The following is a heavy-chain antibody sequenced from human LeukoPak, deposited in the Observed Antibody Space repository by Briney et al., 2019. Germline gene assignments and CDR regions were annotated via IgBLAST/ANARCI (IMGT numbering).Heavy chain of an antibody. Sequence: SETLSLTCTVSGYSISSGYYWGWIRQPPGKGLEWIGSIYHSGSTHYNPSLKSRVTISVDTSKNQFSLKLSSVTAADTAVYYCARLLKNRNNYGSGSYYRHYYYYMDVWGKGTTVTISS. CDR3: ARLLKNRNNYGSGSYYRHYYYYMDV. D-gene: IGHD3-10*01. CDR2: IYHSGST. CDR1: GYSISSGYY. J-gene: IGHJ6*03. V-gene: IGHV4-38-2*02.